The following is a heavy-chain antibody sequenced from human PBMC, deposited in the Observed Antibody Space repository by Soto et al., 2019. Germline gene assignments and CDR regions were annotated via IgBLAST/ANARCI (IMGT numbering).Heavy chain of an antibody. CDR1: GYFLRRSG. V-gene: IGHV1-18*01. Sequence: ASVKVSCKPSGYFLRRSGISWVRQAPGQGLEWMGWISAYNGNTNYAQKLQGRVTMTTDTSTSTAYMELRSLRSDDTAVYYCARDRYCTNGVCYTNPHSYFDYWGQGTLVTVSS. CDR2: ISAYNGNT. J-gene: IGHJ4*02. CDR3: ARDRYCTNGVCYTNPHSYFDY. D-gene: IGHD2-8*01.